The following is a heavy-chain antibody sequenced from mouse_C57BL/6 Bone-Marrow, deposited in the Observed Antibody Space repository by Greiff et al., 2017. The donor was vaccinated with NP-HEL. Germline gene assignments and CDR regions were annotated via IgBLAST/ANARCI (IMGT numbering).Heavy chain of an antibody. CDR3: WREGEEDLLWLRRGDYYAMDY. Sequence: QVTLKESGPGILQPSQTLSLACTFSGISLSTSGMGLSWLRKPSGKALEWLASIWNNDNYYNPSLKSRLTISKETSNYQVFLKLTSVDTADSATYYGAWREGEEDLLWLRRGDYYAMDYWGQGTSVTVSS. V-gene: IGHV8-2*01. CDR2: WNNDNY. D-gene: IGHD2-2*01. CDR1: ISLSTSGMGL. J-gene: IGHJ4*01.